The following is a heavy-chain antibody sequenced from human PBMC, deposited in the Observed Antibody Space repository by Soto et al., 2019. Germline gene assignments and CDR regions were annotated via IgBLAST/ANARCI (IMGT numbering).Heavy chain of an antibody. J-gene: IGHJ6*02. CDR3: ARDRGYCTNGVCYSGYYYGMDG. Sequence: EVQLVESGGGLVQPGGSLRLSCAASGFTFSSYSMNWVRQAPGKGLEWVSYISSSSSTIYYADSVKGRFTISRDNAENSLYLQINSLRDEDTAVYYCARDRGYCTNGVCYSGYYYGMDGWGQGTTVTVSS. CDR1: GFTFSSYS. D-gene: IGHD2-8*01. CDR2: ISSSSSTI. V-gene: IGHV3-48*02.